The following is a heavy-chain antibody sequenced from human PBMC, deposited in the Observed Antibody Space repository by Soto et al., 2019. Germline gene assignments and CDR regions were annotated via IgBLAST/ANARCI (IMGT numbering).Heavy chain of an antibody. CDR2: ITHNGGT. CDR1: GGSFSGYF. D-gene: IGHD3-3*02. Sequence: SETLSLTCAVSGGSFSGYFWTWIRQAPGKGLEWIGEITHNGGTNYNSSLKSRVMISVDTSKKQFSLILSSVTAADTAVYYCARDRQFYHFWSGYENEGPDGLDVWGQGTTVTVSS. V-gene: IGHV4-34*01. J-gene: IGHJ6*02. CDR3: ARDRQFYHFWSGYENEGPDGLDV.